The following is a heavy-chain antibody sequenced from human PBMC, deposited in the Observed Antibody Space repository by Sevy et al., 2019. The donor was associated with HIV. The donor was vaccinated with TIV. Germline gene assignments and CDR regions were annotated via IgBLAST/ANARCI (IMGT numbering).Heavy chain of an antibody. J-gene: IGHJ4*02. Sequence: GGSLRLSCAASGFTFSNYDMSWVRQAPGKGLEWVSSISRGGGTYYADSVKGRFTISRDNSMNTLSVQMNSLRVEDTAVYYCAKQGDSGGWYPFDYWGQGTLVTVSS. V-gene: IGHV3-23*01. CDR1: GFTFSNYD. CDR2: ISRGGGT. D-gene: IGHD6-19*01. CDR3: AKQGDSGGWYPFDY.